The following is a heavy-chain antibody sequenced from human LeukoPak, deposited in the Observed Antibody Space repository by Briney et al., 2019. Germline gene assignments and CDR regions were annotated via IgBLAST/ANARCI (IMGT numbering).Heavy chain of an antibody. J-gene: IGHJ5*02. V-gene: IGHV4-59*11. CDR2: IYYSGST. D-gene: IGHD4-17*01. Sequence: SETLSLTCRVSGGSISSHYWSWIRQPPGKGLEWIGYIYYSGSTKYNPSLKSRVTISVDTSKNQFSLKLSSVTAADTAVYYCARGGTTVTPGLLWFDPWGQGTLVTVSS. CDR1: GGSISSHY. CDR3: ARGGTTVTPGLLWFDP.